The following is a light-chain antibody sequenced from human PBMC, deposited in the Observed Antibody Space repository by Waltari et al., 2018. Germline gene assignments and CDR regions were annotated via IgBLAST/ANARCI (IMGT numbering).Light chain of an antibody. CDR2: RND. CDR1: SSNIGSNH. J-gene: IGLJ1*01. V-gene: IGLV1-47*01. Sequence: QSVLTQPPSASGTPGQRVTISCSGSSSNIGSNHVYWYQQLPGMAPTLLIYRNDQRPSVVPDRFSGSKSGSSASLAISGLRSEDEADYYCGAWDDSLSGHYVFGTGTKVTVL. CDR3: GAWDDSLSGHYV.